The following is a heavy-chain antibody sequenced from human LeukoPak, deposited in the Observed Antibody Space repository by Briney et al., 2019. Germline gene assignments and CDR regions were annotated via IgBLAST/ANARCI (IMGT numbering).Heavy chain of an antibody. CDR1: GFTVSSDS. CDR2: ISGSGSGGST. Sequence: GGSLRLSCTVSGFTVSSDSMSWVRQAPGKGLEWVSAISGSGSGGSTYYADSVKGRFTISRDNSKNTLYLQMNSLRAEDTAVYYCAKVGSRWLQFIKGSALDYWGQGTLVTVSS. D-gene: IGHD5-24*01. CDR3: AKVGSRWLQFIKGSALDY. J-gene: IGHJ4*02. V-gene: IGHV3-23*01.